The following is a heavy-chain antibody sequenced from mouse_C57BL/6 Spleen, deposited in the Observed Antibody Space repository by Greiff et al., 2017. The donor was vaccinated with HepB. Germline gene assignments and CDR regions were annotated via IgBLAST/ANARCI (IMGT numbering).Heavy chain of an antibody. D-gene: IGHD1-1*01. Sequence: DVQLVESGAELVRPGASVKLSCTASGFNIKDDYMHWVKQRPEQGLEWIGWIDPENGDTEYASKFQGKATITADTSSNTAYLQLSSLTSEDTAVYYCTRTTVHWYFDVWGTGTTVTVSS. J-gene: IGHJ1*03. V-gene: IGHV14-4*01. CDR2: IDPENGDT. CDR1: GFNIKDDY. CDR3: TRTTVHWYFDV.